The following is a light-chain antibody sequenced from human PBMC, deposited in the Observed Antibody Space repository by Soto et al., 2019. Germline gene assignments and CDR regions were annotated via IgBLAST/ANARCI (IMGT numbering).Light chain of an antibody. CDR1: QSVSSSY. V-gene: IGKV3-20*01. Sequence: EIVLTQSPGTLSLSPGERATLSCRASQSVSSSYLAWYQQKPGQAPRLLIYGASSRATGIPDRFSGSGPGTGYALSIIRLETEDLAVYYLQYCGSSPPFTLGRGPKVDIK. J-gene: IGKJ3*01. CDR3: QYCGSSPPFT. CDR2: GAS.